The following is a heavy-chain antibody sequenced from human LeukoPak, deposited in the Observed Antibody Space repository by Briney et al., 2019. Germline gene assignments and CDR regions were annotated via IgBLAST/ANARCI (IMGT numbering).Heavy chain of an antibody. D-gene: IGHD3-3*01. J-gene: IGHJ4*02. Sequence: SQTLSLTCTFSGGSISSGDYYWSWIRQPPGKGLEWIGSIYYNRSTYYNPPRKSRVTISVDTSKNQFSPKLSSVTAADTAVYYGAREIYYFDYWGQGTLVTVSS. V-gene: IGHV4-30-4*08. CDR2: IYYNRST. CDR1: GGSISSGDYY. CDR3: AREIYYFDY.